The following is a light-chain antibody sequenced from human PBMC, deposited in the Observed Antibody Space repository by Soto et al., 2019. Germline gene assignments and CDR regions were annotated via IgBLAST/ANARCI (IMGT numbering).Light chain of an antibody. CDR2: EVS. CDR1: SRDVGGYNY. V-gene: IGLV2-14*01. CDR3: TSYTIYSTPDV. J-gene: IGLJ1*01. Sequence: QSALTQPASVSGSPGQSITISCTGTSRDVGGYNYVSWYQQHPDKAPQLMIYEVSNRPSGVSNRSSGYKAGHTASLTISGLPSEDAADYFCTSYTIYSTPDVFVTGTKLTVL.